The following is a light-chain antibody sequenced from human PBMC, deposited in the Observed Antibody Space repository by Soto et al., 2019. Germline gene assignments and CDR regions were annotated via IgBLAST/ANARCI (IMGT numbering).Light chain of an antibody. Sequence: QSVLTQPPSVSGAPGQRVTISCTGSSSNIGAGYDVHWYQQLPGTAPKLLIYGNSNRPSGVPDRFSGSKSGTSASLAITGLQAEDETAYYCQSYDSSLRAWVFGGGTKLTVL. V-gene: IGLV1-40*01. J-gene: IGLJ3*02. CDR2: GNS. CDR1: SSNIGAGYD. CDR3: QSYDSSLRAWV.